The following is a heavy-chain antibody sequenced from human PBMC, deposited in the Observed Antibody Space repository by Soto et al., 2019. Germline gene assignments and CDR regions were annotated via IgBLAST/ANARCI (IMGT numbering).Heavy chain of an antibody. V-gene: IGHV3-74*01. J-gene: IGHJ4*02. Sequence: EVQLVESGGGLVQPGGSLRLSCAASGFTFSMYWMHWVRQVPGKGPEWVSRINDDGISTNYADSVKGRFTISRDNAKNSLYRQMNALRGGDTAVYYCTRGNRSTSTGTGAFWGQGTLVTVSS. CDR2: INDDGIST. CDR1: GFTFSMYW. D-gene: IGHD1-7*01. CDR3: TRGNRSTSTGTGAF.